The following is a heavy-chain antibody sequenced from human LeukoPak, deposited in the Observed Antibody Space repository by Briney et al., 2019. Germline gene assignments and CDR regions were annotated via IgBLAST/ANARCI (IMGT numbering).Heavy chain of an antibody. D-gene: IGHD3-10*01. Sequence: GGSLRLSCAASGFTFSSYGMHWVSQAPSKGLEWVAFIRNDGSNKYYADSVKGRFTISRDTSKNTLYLQMNSLRAEDTAVYYCAKGVTMVRGGPIGYWGQGTLVTVSS. V-gene: IGHV3-30*02. CDR1: GFTFSSYG. CDR3: AKGVTMVRGGPIGY. J-gene: IGHJ4*02. CDR2: IRNDGSNK.